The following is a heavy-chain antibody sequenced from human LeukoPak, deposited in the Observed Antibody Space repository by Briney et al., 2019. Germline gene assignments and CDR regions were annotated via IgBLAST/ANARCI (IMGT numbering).Heavy chain of an antibody. Sequence: SETLSLTCAVYGGSFSSYYWSWIRQPPGKGLEWIGEINHSGSTNYNPSLKSRVTISVDTSKNQFSLKLSSVTAADTAVYYCARGMLMITFGGVIGYFDYWGQGTLVTVSS. CDR2: INHSGST. CDR3: ARGMLMITFGGVIGYFDY. CDR1: GGSFSSYY. V-gene: IGHV4-34*01. J-gene: IGHJ4*02. D-gene: IGHD3-16*02.